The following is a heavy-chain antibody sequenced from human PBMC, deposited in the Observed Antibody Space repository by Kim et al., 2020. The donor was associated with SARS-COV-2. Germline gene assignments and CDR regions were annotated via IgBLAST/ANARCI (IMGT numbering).Heavy chain of an antibody. J-gene: IGHJ6*02. V-gene: IGHV4-59*01. Sequence: KSRVTISVDTSKNQFSLKLSSVTAADTAVYYCAREPRGFGEFGDYYGMDVWGQGTTVTVSS. CDR3: AREPRGFGEFGDYYGMDV. D-gene: IGHD3-10*01.